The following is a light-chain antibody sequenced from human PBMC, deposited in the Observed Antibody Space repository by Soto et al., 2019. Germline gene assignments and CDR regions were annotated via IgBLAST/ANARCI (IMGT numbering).Light chain of an antibody. V-gene: IGKV1-5*03. Sequence: DIQMTQSPSTLSGSVGDRVTITCRASQTISSWLAWYQQKPGKAPKLLIYKASTLKSGVPSRFSDSGSGTEFTLTISSLQPDDFGTYYRQYYNSYSEAFGQGTKVELK. J-gene: IGKJ1*01. CDR3: QYYNSYSEA. CDR1: QTISSW. CDR2: KAS.